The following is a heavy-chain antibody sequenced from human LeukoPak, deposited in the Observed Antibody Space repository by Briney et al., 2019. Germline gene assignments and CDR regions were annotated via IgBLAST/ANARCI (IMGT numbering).Heavy chain of an antibody. CDR1: GYSFTSYW. D-gene: IGHD3-22*01. CDR3: ARRRYYDSSGYYYSYWYFDL. Sequence: GESLKISCKGSGYSFTSYWIGWVRQMPGKGLEWMGIIYPGDSDTRYSPSFQGQVTISADKSISTAYPQWSSLKASDTAMYYCARRRYYDSSGYYYSYWYFDLWGRGTLVTVSS. J-gene: IGHJ2*01. CDR2: IYPGDSDT. V-gene: IGHV5-51*01.